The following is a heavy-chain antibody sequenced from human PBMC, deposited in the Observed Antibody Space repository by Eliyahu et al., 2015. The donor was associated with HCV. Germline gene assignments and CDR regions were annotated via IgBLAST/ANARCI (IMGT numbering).Heavy chain of an antibody. CDR3: ARAMTTNAMDV. D-gene: IGHD4-17*01. V-gene: IGHV2-5*02. J-gene: IGHJ6*02. CDR2: IYWDDDI. Sequence: QITLKESGPTLVNPTQTLTLTCPFXGFPLTTSGVGVSLGPPPPGKALEWLALIYWDDDIRYSPSLKSRLTITKDTSKNQVVLTMTNMDPVDTATYFCARAMTTNAMDVWGQGTTVTVSS. CDR1: GFPLTTSGVG.